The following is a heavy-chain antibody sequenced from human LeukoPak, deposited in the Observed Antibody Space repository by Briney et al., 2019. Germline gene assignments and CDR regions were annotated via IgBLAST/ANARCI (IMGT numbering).Heavy chain of an antibody. CDR3: ARVMGDLDPESGGIRDY. CDR1: GYTFTSYG. J-gene: IGHJ4*02. V-gene: IGHV1-2*02. CDR2: INPNSGGT. Sequence: GASVKVSCKASGYTFTSYGISWVRQAPGQGLEWMGWINPNSGGTNYAQKFQGRVTMTRDTSISTAYMELSRLRSDDTAVYYCARVMGDLDPESGGIRDYWGQGTLVTVSS. D-gene: IGHD2-15*01.